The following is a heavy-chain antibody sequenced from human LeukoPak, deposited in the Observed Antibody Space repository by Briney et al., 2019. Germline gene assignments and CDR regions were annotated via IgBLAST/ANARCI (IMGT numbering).Heavy chain of an antibody. CDR3: IRDRRYSGFAGAVFDI. V-gene: IGHV3-49*04. J-gene: IGHJ3*02. D-gene: IGHD1-26*01. Sequence: PGRSLSLSCTTSVYTYRHYAMSWVRQAPGKGLEWVGFIRSSTYGGGTEYAASVTGRLTFSSDDSDSIAYLKMLSLKIEDTAMYYCIRDRRYSGFAGAVFDIWGQGAMVTVSS. CDR1: VYTYRHYA. CDR2: IRSSTYGGGT.